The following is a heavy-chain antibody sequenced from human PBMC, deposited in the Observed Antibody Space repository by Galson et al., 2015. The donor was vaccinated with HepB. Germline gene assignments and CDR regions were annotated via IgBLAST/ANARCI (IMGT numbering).Heavy chain of an antibody. CDR1: GGSISSGGYY. V-gene: IGHV4-31*03. J-gene: IGHJ5*02. CDR2: IYYSGST. D-gene: IGHD3-22*01. Sequence: TLSLTCTVSGGSISSGGYYWSWIRQHPGKGLEWIGYIYYSGSTYYNPSLKSRVTISVDTSKNQFSLKLSSVTAADTAVYYCARGGDYYDSSGYYFGWFDPWGQGTLVTVSS. CDR3: ARGGDYYDSSGYYFGWFDP.